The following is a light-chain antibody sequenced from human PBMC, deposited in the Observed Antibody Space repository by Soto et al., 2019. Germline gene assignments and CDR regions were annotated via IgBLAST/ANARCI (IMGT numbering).Light chain of an antibody. J-gene: IGKJ1*01. CDR3: QQYAKAPLT. V-gene: IGKV3-20*01. Sequence: EIVLTQSPGTLSLSPWEIASLSCRASQSVSNNYLAWYQQKPGQAPRLLIYGASNRATGIPDRFSASGSGTDFTLTISRLEPEDFAVYYCQQYAKAPLTFGQGTKVDIK. CDR2: GAS. CDR1: QSVSNNY.